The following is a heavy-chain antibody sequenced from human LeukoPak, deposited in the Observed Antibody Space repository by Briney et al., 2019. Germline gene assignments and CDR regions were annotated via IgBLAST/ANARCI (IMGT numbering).Heavy chain of an antibody. CDR3: AKLLGTATRYDY. CDR1: GFTFSSNW. CDR2: INPDGSVK. J-gene: IGHJ4*02. V-gene: IGHV3-7*01. Sequence: GGSLRLSCAASGFTFSSNWMSWVRQAPGKGLEWVACINPDGSVKHHVDSVKGRFTISRDNAKNSLSLQMDTLRAEDTAVYYCAKLLGTATRYDYWGQGTLVIVSS. D-gene: IGHD1-1*01.